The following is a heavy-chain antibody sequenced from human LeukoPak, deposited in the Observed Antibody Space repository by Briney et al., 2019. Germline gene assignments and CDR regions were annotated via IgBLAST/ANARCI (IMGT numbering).Heavy chain of an antibody. V-gene: IGHV1-2*02. CDR3: AREGIAAAGFDP. J-gene: IGHJ5*02. D-gene: IGHD6-13*01. Sequence: ASVNVSCKASGYTFTGYYMHWVRQAPGQGLEWMGWINPNSGGTNYAQKFQGRVTMTRDTSISTAYMELSRLRSDDTAVYYCAREGIAAAGFDPWGQGTLVTVSS. CDR2: INPNSGGT. CDR1: GYTFTGYY.